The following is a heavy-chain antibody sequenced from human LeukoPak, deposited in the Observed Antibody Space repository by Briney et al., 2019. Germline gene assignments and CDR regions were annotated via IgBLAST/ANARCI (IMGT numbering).Heavy chain of an antibody. CDR1: GFTFSSNY. Sequence: PGESLRLSCAASGFTFSSNYMSWVRQAPGKGLEWVSVIYSGGSTYYADSVKGRFTISRDNSKNTPYLQMNSLRAEDTAVYYCARSSEIFGVVILFDYWGQGTLVTVSS. CDR3: ARSSEIFGVVILFDY. CDR2: IYSGGST. V-gene: IGHV3-66*01. J-gene: IGHJ4*02. D-gene: IGHD3-3*01.